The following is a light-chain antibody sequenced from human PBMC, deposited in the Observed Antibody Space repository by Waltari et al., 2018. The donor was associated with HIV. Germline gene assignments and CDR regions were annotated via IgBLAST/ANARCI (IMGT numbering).Light chain of an antibody. V-gene: IGLV1-47*01. CDR2: RSN. J-gene: IGLJ3*02. Sequence: QSVVTQPPSASGTPGQRLPISCSGSSANIGSNCVYWYQQVPGTGPKVLISRSNQGSSAVPGRFSGLKSGTSAALAISGLRAADDAGDYCAGWEDSLRGPVVGGGTKVTVL. CDR1: SANIGSNC. CDR3: AGWEDSLRGPV.